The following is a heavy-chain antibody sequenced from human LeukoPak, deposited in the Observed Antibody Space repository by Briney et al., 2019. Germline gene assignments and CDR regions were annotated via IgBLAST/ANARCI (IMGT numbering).Heavy chain of an antibody. D-gene: IGHD3-10*01. V-gene: IGHV1-46*01. J-gene: IGHJ5*02. Sequence: GASVKVSCKASGYTFTSYYMHWVRQAPGQGLEWMGIINPSGGSTSYAQKFQGRVTMTRDTSTSTVYMELSSLRSEDTAVYYCARGITMVRGVGWFVPWGQGTLVTVSS. CDR3: ARGITMVRGVGWFVP. CDR2: INPSGGST. CDR1: GYTFTSYY.